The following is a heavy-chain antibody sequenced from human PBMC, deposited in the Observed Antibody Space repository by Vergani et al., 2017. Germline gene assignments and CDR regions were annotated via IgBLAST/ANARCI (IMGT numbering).Heavy chain of an antibody. Sequence: EVQLLQSGGGVIQPGGSLRLSCAASGFTFDDYGMSWVRQAPGRGLEWVSGINWNGGTTGYADSVKGRFTISRDNAKNTLYLQMNSLRAEDTAVYYCARDQADNSEGWFDPWGQGTLVTVSS. CDR2: INWNGGTT. CDR1: GFTFDDYG. D-gene: IGHD2/OR15-2a*01. V-gene: IGHV3-20*04. CDR3: ARDQADNSEGWFDP. J-gene: IGHJ5*02.